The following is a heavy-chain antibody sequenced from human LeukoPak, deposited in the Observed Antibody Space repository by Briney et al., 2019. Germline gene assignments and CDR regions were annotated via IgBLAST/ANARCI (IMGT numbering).Heavy chain of an antibody. CDR1: GGSFSGYY. J-gene: IGHJ5*02. V-gene: IGHV4-34*01. Sequence: SETLSLTCAVYGGSFSGYYWSWIRQPPGKGLEWIGEINHSGSTNYNPSLKSRVTISVDTSKNQFSLKLSSVTAADTAVYYCARGTSTSTDGYNWFDPWGQGTLVTVSS. CDR2: INHSGST. CDR3: ARGTSTSTDGYNWFDP. D-gene: IGHD2-2*01.